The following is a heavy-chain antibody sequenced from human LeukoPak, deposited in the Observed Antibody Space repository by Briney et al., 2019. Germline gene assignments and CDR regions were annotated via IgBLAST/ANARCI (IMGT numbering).Heavy chain of an antibody. CDR2: IDYSGTT. D-gene: IGHD2-15*01. Sequence: PSETLSLTCTVSGGSISSSSHYWGWIRQPPGKGLEWIGSIDYSGTTSYNPPLKSRVTISVDTSKNQFSLKLSSVTAADTAVYYCARGPVVVAATPYYYYGMDVWGQGTTVTVSS. CDR3: ARGPVVVAATPYYYYGMDV. V-gene: IGHV4-39*07. J-gene: IGHJ6*02. CDR1: GGSISSSSHY.